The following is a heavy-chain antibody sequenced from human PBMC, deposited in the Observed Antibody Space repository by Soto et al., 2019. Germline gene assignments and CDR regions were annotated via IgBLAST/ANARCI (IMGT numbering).Heavy chain of an antibody. CDR3: ASFGPQYYYDSSGYYGFDY. D-gene: IGHD3-22*01. V-gene: IGHV4-39*01. Sequence: QLQLQESGPGLVKPSETLSLTCTVSGGSISSSSYYWGWIRQPPGKGLEWIGSIYYSGSTYYNPSPKSRVTISVDTSKNQSSLKLSSVTAADTAVYYCASFGPQYYYDSSGYYGFDYWGQGTLVTVSS. CDR1: GGSISSSSYY. CDR2: IYYSGST. J-gene: IGHJ4*02.